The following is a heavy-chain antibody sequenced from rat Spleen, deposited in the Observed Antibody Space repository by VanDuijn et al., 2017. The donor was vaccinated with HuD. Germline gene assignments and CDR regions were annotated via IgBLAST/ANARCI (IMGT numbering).Heavy chain of an antibody. CDR3: AKRGWYYFDY. CDR2: ITSGGSNT. J-gene: IGHJ2*01. CDR1: GFTFSNYD. V-gene: IGHV5-25*01. Sequence: EVQLVESGGGLVQPGRSMKLSCAASGFTFSNYDMAWVRQAPKKGLEWVASITSGGSNTYYSDSVKGRFTISRDNAESTLYLQMDSLRSEDTATYYCAKRGWYYFDYWGQGVMVTVSS.